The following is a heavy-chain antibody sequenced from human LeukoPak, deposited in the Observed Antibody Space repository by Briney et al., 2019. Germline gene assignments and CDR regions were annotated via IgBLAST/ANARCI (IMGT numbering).Heavy chain of an antibody. V-gene: IGHV1-58*01. CDR3: AAGNYYDFWSGYLAHYYYGMDV. CDR2: IVVGSGNT. D-gene: IGHD3-3*01. CDR1: GFTFTSSA. J-gene: IGHJ6*02. Sequence: SVKVSCKASGFTFTSSAVQWVRQARGQRLEWMGWIVVGSGNTNYAQKFQERVTITRDMSTSTAYMELSSLRSEDTAVYYCAAGNYYDFWSGYLAHYYYGMDVWGQGTTVTVSS.